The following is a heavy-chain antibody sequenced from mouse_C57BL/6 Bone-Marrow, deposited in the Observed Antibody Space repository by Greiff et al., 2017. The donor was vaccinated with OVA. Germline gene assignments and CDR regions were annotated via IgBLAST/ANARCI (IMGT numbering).Heavy chain of an antibody. V-gene: IGHV14-4*01. Sequence: EVQLQQSGAELVRPGASVKLSCTASGFNIKDDYMHWVKQRPEQGLEWIGWIDPENGDTEYASKFQGKATITADTSSNTAYLQLSSLTSEDTAVYYCTPMVTYYFDYWGKGTTLTVSS. J-gene: IGHJ2*01. CDR2: IDPENGDT. CDR3: TPMVTYYFDY. D-gene: IGHD2-2*01. CDR1: GFNIKDDY.